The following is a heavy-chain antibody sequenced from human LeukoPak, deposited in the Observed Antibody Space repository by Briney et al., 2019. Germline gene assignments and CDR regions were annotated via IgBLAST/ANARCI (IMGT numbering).Heavy chain of an antibody. D-gene: IGHD3-10*01. V-gene: IGHV3-30*02. J-gene: IGHJ6*03. CDR2: MRYDGSNR. CDR3: AKSPKSPAISMVRGTSQYNYYMDV. CDR1: GFTFSSYG. Sequence: PGGSLRLSCAASGFTFSSYGMHWVRQAPGKGLEWVAFMRYDGSNRNYADSVKGRFTISRDNSKNTLYLQMNSLRAEDTAVYYCAKSPKSPAISMVRGTSQYNYYMDVWGKGTTVTISS.